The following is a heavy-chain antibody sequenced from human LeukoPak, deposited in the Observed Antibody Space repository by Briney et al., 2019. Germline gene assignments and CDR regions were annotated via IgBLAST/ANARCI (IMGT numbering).Heavy chain of an antibody. CDR3: ARDRATMVRGVIIPPNWFDP. Sequence: ASVKVSCKASGYTFTSYAMNWVRQAPGQGLEWMGWINTNTGNPTYAQGFTGRFVFSLDTSVSTAYLQISSPKAEDTAVYYCARDRATMVRGVIIPPNWFDPWGQGTLVTVSS. CDR2: INTNTGNP. V-gene: IGHV7-4-1*02. J-gene: IGHJ5*02. D-gene: IGHD3-10*01. CDR1: GYTFTSYA.